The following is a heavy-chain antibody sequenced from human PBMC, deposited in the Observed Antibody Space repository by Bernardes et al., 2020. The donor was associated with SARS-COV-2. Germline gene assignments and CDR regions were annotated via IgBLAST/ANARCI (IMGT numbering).Heavy chain of an antibody. CDR1: GGSFSGYY. J-gene: IGHJ3*02. CDR2: INHSGST. V-gene: IGHV4-34*01. Sequence: SETLSLTCAVYGGSFSGYYWSWIRQPPGKGLEWIGEINHSGSTNYNPSLKSRVTISVDTSKNQFSLKLSSVTAADTAVYYCARGKYYRSGAFDIWGQGTMVTVSS. D-gene: IGHD3-10*01. CDR3: ARGKYYRSGAFDI.